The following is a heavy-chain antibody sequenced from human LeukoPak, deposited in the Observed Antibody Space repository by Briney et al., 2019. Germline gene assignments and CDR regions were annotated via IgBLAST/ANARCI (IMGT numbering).Heavy chain of an antibody. CDR1: GFTFSSYG. CDR3: ARGAFTWIRHPYAMDV. CDR2: IRYDGSNK. Sequence: GGSLRLSCAASGFTFSSYGMHWVRQAPGKGLEWVAFIRYDGSNKFYADSVKARFTISRDNAKNSLYLQMNSLRAEDTAVYYCARGAFTWIRHPYAMDVWGQGTTVTVSS. J-gene: IGHJ6*02. V-gene: IGHV3-30*02. D-gene: IGHD5-18*01.